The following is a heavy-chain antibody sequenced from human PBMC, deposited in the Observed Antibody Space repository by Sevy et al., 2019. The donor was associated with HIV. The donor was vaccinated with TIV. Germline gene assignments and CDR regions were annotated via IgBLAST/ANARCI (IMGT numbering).Heavy chain of an antibody. D-gene: IGHD3-10*01. CDR1: GFTFNTYT. V-gene: IGHV3-21*01. Sequence: GESLKISCAASGFTFNTYTMNWVRQAPGEGLEWVSSISSSGNYIYYADSVKGRFTISRDNAKNSLFLQMNNLRAEDTAVYYCVRPYGSGSWEAFDIWGQGTMVTVSS. J-gene: IGHJ3*02. CDR2: ISSSGNYI. CDR3: VRPYGSGSWEAFDI.